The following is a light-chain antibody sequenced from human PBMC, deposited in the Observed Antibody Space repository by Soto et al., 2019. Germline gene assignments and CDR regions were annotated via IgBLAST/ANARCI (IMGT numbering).Light chain of an antibody. Sequence: EIVMTQSPLTLPVTPGGPASISCRFSQSLLYNNTYNYLDWYVQKPGQSPQILIYFGSNRAPGVPDRFSGSGSGTDFTLKINRVEAEDVGTYYCMQALQSLTFGQGTRLEI. CDR3: MQALQSLT. CDR1: QSLLYNNTYNY. CDR2: FGS. V-gene: IGKV2-28*01. J-gene: IGKJ5*01.